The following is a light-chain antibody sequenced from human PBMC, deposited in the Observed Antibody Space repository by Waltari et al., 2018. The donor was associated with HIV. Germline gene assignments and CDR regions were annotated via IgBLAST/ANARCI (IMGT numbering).Light chain of an antibody. V-gene: IGLV1-44*01. Sequence: QSVLTQPPSPSGTPGQRVTISCSGSSSNSGSTTVSWYHQVPGTAPKVLIYSNDDRPSGVPDRFSGSKSGTSASLAISGLQSEDEADYYCATWDDSLNGWVFGGGTKVTVL. CDR3: ATWDDSLNGWV. CDR2: SND. CDR1: SSNSGSTT. J-gene: IGLJ3*02.